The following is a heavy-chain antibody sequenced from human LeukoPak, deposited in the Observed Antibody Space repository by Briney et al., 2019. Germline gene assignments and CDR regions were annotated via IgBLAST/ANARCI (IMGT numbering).Heavy chain of an antibody. CDR1: GGSISSYY. J-gene: IGHJ4*02. CDR3: ARGKGYYDFWSGYYHFDY. V-gene: IGHV4-4*07. CDR2: IYTSGST. D-gene: IGHD3-3*01. Sequence: PSETLSLTCTVSGGSISSYYWSWIRQPAGKGLEWIGRIYTSGSTNYNPSLKSRLTMSVDTSKNQFSLKLTSVTAADTAVYYCARGKGYYDFWSGYYHFDYWGQGTLVTVSS.